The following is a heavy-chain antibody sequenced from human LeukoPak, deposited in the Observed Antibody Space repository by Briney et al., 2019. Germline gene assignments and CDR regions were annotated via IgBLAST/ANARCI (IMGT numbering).Heavy chain of an antibody. Sequence: SETLSVTCTVSGGSISSSGYYCSWIRQHPGKGLEWLGYIYYSGSTYYNPSLKSRVTISVDTSKNQFSLKLSSVTAADTAVYYCARSVGYCSSTSCYTSSNWFHPWGQGTLVTVSS. CDR3: ARSVGYCSSTSCYTSSNWFHP. J-gene: IGHJ5*02. CDR1: GGSISSSGYY. D-gene: IGHD2-2*02. CDR2: IYYSGST. V-gene: IGHV4-31*03.